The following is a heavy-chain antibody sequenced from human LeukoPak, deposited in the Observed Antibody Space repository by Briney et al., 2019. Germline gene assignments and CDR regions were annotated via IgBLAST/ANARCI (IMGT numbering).Heavy chain of an antibody. Sequence: GGSLRLSCAASGFTVSTNYMNWVRQAPGKGLEWVSVLYSGGNTYYADSVKGRFTISRDNSKNTLYLQMNSLRAEDTAVYYCARVGGIVAARLYYFDYWGQGTLVTLSS. J-gene: IGHJ4*02. CDR2: LYSGGNT. D-gene: IGHD6-13*01. CDR3: ARVGGIVAARLYYFDY. CDR1: GFTVSTNY. V-gene: IGHV3-66*01.